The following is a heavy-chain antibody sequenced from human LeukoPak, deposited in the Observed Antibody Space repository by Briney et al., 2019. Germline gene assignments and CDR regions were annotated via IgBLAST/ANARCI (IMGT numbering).Heavy chain of an antibody. CDR3: AKRGVVIRVILVGFHKEAYYFDS. CDR2: IGGSGGRT. J-gene: IGHJ4*02. D-gene: IGHD3-22*01. Sequence: PGGSLRLSCAVSGITLSNYGMSWVRQAPGKGLEWVAGIGGSGGRTNYADSVKGRFTTSRDNPKNKLYLQMNSLRAADTAVYFCAKRGVVIRVILVGFHKEAYYFDSWGQGALVIVSS. CDR1: GITLSNYG. V-gene: IGHV3-23*01.